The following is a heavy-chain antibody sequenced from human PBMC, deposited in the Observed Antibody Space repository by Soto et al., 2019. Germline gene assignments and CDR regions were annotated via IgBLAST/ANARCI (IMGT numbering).Heavy chain of an antibody. Sequence: PGGSLRLSCAASGFTFSSYAMHWVRQAPGKGLEWVAVISYDGSNKYYADSVKGRFTISRDNSKNTLYLQMNSLRAEDTAVYYFARERVLMGYASDAFDNWGQGTKVTVPS. CDR3: ARERVLMGYASDAFDN. CDR1: GFTFSSYA. V-gene: IGHV3-30-3*01. J-gene: IGHJ3*02. D-gene: IGHD2-8*01. CDR2: ISYDGSNK.